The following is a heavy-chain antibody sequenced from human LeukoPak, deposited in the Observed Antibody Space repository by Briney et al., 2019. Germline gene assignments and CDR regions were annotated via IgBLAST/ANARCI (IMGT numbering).Heavy chain of an antibody. D-gene: IGHD5-12*01. J-gene: IGHJ4*02. V-gene: IGHV3-7*01. Sequence: GGSLRLSCAASGFTFYSYWMSWARQAPGKGLEWVANIKQDGSEKYYVDSVKGRFTISRDNAKNSLYLQMNSLRAEDTAVYYCAKVGLSRNIVAFDYWGQGTLVTVSS. CDR1: GFTFYSYW. CDR2: IKQDGSEK. CDR3: AKVGLSRNIVAFDY.